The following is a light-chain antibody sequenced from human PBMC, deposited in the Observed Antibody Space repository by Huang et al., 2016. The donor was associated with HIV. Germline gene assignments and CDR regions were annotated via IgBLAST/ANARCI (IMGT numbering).Light chain of an antibody. CDR2: GAS. V-gene: IGKV3-15*01. CDR3: QQYDKWPRT. J-gene: IGKJ1*01. Sequence: EILTTQSPATLSVSPGQGAALSCRASRNVSSNLDWYQQKPGQSPRLLIYGASTRATGIPARFTGSGSGTEFTLTINSLQSEDFAIYYCQQYDKWPRTFGQGTKVEI. CDR1: RNVSSN.